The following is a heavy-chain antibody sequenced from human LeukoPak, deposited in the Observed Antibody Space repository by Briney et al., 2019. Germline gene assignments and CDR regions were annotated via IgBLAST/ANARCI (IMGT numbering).Heavy chain of an antibody. CDR3: ARAGGLLWFGEVLESSDAFHI. D-gene: IGHD3-10*01. CDR1: GFTFSNYW. J-gene: IGHJ3*02. CDR2: ISSDGSST. V-gene: IGHV3-74*01. Sequence: GGSLRLSCAASGFTFSNYWMNWVRQGPGKGLVWVSRISSDGSSTFYADSVKGRFTISRDNAKNSLYLQVNSLRDEDTAVYYCARAGGLLWFGEVLESSDAFHIWGQGTMVTVSS.